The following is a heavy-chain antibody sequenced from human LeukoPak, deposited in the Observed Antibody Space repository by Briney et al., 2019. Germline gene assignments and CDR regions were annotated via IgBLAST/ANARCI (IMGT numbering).Heavy chain of an antibody. CDR3: ASLIAVAGTQFDP. D-gene: IGHD6-19*01. Sequence: PGGSLRLSCAASGFTFSSYAMHWVRQAPGKGLEWVAVISYDGSNKYYADSVKGRFTISRDNSKNTLYLQMNSLRAEDTAVYYCASLIAVAGTQFDPWGQGTLVTVSS. V-gene: IGHV3-30*04. CDR1: GFTFSSYA. CDR2: ISYDGSNK. J-gene: IGHJ5*02.